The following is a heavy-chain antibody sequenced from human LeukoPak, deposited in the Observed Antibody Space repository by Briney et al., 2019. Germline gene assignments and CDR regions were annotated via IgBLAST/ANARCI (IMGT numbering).Heavy chain of an antibody. CDR3: AELGITMIGGV. V-gene: IGHV3-23*01. CDR1: GFPFSTYA. CDR2: ISATGDDT. Sequence: GGSLRLSCVASGFPFSTYAMSWVRQAPGKGLEWVSAISATGDDTYYADSVKGRFIISRDNSKNSLYLQMNSLRAEDTAVYYCAELGITMIGGVWGKGTTVTISS. J-gene: IGHJ6*04. D-gene: IGHD3-10*02.